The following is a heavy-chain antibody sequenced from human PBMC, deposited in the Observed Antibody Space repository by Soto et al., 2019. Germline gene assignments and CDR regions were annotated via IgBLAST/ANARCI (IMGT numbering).Heavy chain of an antibody. CDR2: ISSSGSTI. D-gene: IGHD6-13*01. J-gene: IGHJ4*02. Sequence: GGSLRLSCATSGFTFNNYNMNWVRQAPGKGLEWVSYISSSGSTIYYATSVKGRFTFSRDNAKNSLFLQMNSLRAEDTAMYYCARDRGSSWYLSDYWGQGTLVTVSS. CDR3: ARDRGSSWYLSDY. V-gene: IGHV3-48*01. CDR1: GFTFNNYN.